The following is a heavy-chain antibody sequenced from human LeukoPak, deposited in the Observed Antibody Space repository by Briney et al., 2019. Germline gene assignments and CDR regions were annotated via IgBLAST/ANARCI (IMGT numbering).Heavy chain of an antibody. CDR3: AKDVASVY. V-gene: IGHV3-7*01. CDR1: GITFSSNW. CDR2: IKEDGSEK. D-gene: IGHD5-12*01. J-gene: IGHJ4*02. Sequence: GGSLRLSCAVSGITFSSNWMSWVRQAPGKGLEWVANIKEDGSEKYYVESVEGRFTIARDNAKNSLYLQMNGLRAEDTAVYYCAKDVASVYWGQGTLVTVSS.